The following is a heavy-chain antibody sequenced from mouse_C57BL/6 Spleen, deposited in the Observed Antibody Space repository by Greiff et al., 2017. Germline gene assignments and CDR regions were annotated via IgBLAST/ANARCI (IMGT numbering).Heavy chain of an antibody. CDR3: TRVDDGYYVHAMDY. J-gene: IGHJ4*01. CDR2: IYPGDGDT. CDR1: GYAFSSSW. Sequence: VQGVESGPELVKPGASVKISCKASGYAFSSSWMNWVKQRPGKGLEWIGRIYPGDGDTNYNGKFKGKATLTADKSSSTAYMQLSSLTSEDSAVYFSTRVDDGYYVHAMDYWGQGTSVTVSS. V-gene: IGHV1-82*01. D-gene: IGHD2-3*01.